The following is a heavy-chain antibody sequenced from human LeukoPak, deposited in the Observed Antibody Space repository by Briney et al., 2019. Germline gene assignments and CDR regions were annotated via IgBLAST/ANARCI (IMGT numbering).Heavy chain of an antibody. CDR2: IYYSGST. D-gene: IGHD6-13*01. V-gene: IGHV4-39*07. CDR3: ARDLDSSSWDRYNWFDP. CDR1: GGSISSSSYY. J-gene: IGHJ5*02. Sequence: SETLSLTCTVSGGSISSSSYYWGWIRQPPGKGLEWIGSIYYSGSTYYNPSLKSRVTISVDTSKNQFSLKLSSVTAADTAVYYCARDLDSSSWDRYNWFDPWGQGTLVTVSS.